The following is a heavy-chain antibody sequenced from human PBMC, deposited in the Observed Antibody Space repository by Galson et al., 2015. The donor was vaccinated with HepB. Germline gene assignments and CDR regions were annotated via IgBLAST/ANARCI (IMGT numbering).Heavy chain of an antibody. CDR3: ARDQNISPQYGTTIGY. V-gene: IGHV3-30-3*01. J-gene: IGHJ4*02. D-gene: IGHD1-1*01. CDR2: ISYDGSNK. Sequence: SLRLSCAASGFTFSSYAMHWVRQAPAKGLEWVALISYDGSNKYYADSVKGRFTISRDNSKNTLYLQMNSLRAEDTAMFYCARDQNISPQYGTTIGYWGQGTLVTVSS. CDR1: GFTFSSYA.